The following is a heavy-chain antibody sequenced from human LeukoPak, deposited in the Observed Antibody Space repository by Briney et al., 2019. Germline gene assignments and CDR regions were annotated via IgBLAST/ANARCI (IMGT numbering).Heavy chain of an antibody. D-gene: IGHD6-6*01. CDR1: GVTFSSYW. J-gene: IGHJ4*02. Sequence: GGSLRLSCAASGVTFSSYWMSWVRQAPGEGLEWVANIKQDGTEKYYMDSVKGRFSISRDNAKNSLYLQMNALRAEDTAVYYCARDVRPDYWGQGTLVTVST. V-gene: IGHV3-7*04. CDR2: IKQDGTEK. CDR3: ARDVRPDY.